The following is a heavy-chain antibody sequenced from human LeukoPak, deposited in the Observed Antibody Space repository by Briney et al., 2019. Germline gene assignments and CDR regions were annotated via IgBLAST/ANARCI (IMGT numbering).Heavy chain of an antibody. Sequence: SQTLSLTCAVSGGSISSGGYSWSWIRQPPGKGLEWIGYIYHSGSTYYNPSLKSRVTISVDRSKNQFSLKLSSVTAADTAVYYCARDSYDSSGYYRYFDYWGQGTLVTVSS. CDR2: IYHSGST. J-gene: IGHJ4*02. CDR1: GGSISSGGYS. D-gene: IGHD3-22*01. V-gene: IGHV4-30-2*01. CDR3: ARDSYDSSGYYRYFDY.